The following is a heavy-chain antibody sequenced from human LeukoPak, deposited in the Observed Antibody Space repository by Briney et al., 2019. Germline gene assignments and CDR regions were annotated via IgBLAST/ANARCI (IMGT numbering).Heavy chain of an antibody. D-gene: IGHD3-22*01. CDR1: GFTFSSYW. Sequence: GGSLRLSCVASGFTFSSYWMSWVRQAPGKGLEWVANIKQDGSEKYYVDSVKGRFTISRDNAKNSLYLQMNSLRAEDTAVYYCARDNYDSSGYYEERAFDIWGQGTMVTVSS. CDR2: IKQDGSEK. CDR3: ARDNYDSSGYYEERAFDI. J-gene: IGHJ3*02. V-gene: IGHV3-7*01.